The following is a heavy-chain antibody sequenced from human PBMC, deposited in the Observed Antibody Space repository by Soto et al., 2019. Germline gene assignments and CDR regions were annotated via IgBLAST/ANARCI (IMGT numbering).Heavy chain of an antibody. CDR2: ISWNSGSI. CDR3: ARARSNRAFDI. V-gene: IGHV3-9*01. CDR1: GFTFDDYA. J-gene: IGHJ3*02. Sequence: EVQLVESGGGLVQPGRSLRLSCAASGFTFDDYAMHWVRQAPGKGLEWVSGISWNSGSIGYADSVKGRFTISRDNAKNSLYLQMNSLRAEDTDLYYCARARSNRAFDIWGQGTMVTVSS. D-gene: IGHD2-2*01.